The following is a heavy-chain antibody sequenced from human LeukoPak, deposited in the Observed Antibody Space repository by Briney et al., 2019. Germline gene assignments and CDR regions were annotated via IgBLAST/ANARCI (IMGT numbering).Heavy chain of an antibody. Sequence: GGSLRLSCAASGFKFSDFWMTWVRQAPGEGLEWVANIKQDGSKKNYVDSAKGRFTISRDNAKSSLYLQMNNLTVEDTSVYHCARVGPSNESTGFESWGQGTLVTVSS. CDR3: ARVGPSNESTGFES. V-gene: IGHV3-7*01. D-gene: IGHD2-8*01. CDR1: GFKFSDFW. J-gene: IGHJ4*02. CDR2: IKQDGSKK.